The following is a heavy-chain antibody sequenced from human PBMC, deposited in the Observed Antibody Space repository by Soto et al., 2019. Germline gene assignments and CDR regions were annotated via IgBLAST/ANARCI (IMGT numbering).Heavy chain of an antibody. Sequence: ASVKVSCKASGYTFTSYGISWVRQAPGQGLEWMGWISAYNGNTNYAQKLQGRVTMTTDTSTSTAYMELRSLRSDDTAVYYCARSPNIAAAGTEYHYWGQGTLVTVSS. J-gene: IGHJ4*02. CDR2: ISAYNGNT. CDR3: ARSPNIAAAGTEYHY. V-gene: IGHV1-18*01. D-gene: IGHD6-13*01. CDR1: GYTFTSYG.